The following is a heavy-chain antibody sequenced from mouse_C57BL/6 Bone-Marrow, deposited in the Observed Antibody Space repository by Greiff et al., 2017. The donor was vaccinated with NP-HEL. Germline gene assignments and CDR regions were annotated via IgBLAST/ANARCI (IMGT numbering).Heavy chain of an antibody. V-gene: IGHV5-6*01. CDR3: ARPNYGSYWYFDV. CDR2: ISSGGSYT. CDR1: GFTFSSYG. Sequence: VKVVESGGDLVKPGGSLKLSCAASGFTFSSYGMSWVRQTPDKRLEWVATISSGGSYTYYPDSVKGRFTISRDNAKNTLYLQMSSLKSEDTAMYYCARPNYGSYWYFDVWGTGTTVTVSS. J-gene: IGHJ1*03. D-gene: IGHD1-1*01.